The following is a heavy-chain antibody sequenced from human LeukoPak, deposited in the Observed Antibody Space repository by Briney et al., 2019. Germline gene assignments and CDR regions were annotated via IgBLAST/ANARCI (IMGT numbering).Heavy chain of an antibody. J-gene: IGHJ6*02. D-gene: IGHD2-15*01. Sequence: GGSLRLSCAASGFTFSSYAMSWVRQAPGKGLEWVSVFSGSGGSTYYADSVKGRFTISRDNSKNTLYLQMNSLRVEDTAGYYCAKSPVPYCSGGSCYGMDVWGQGTTVTVSS. CDR2: FSGSGGST. CDR1: GFTFSSYA. CDR3: AKSPVPYCSGGSCYGMDV. V-gene: IGHV3-23*01.